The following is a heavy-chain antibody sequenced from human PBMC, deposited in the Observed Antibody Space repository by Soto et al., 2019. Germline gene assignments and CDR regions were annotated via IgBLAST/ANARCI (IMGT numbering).Heavy chain of an antibody. CDR1: GYTFTRSG. J-gene: IGHJ4*02. CDR2: ISTYNGDT. D-gene: IGHD2-15*01. CDR3: ARVYCSGGSCYSIDY. Sequence: ASVKVSCKASGYTFTRSGISWVRQAPGQGLEWMGWISTYNGDTNYAQTFQGRVTMTTDTSTSTVHMEVRSLRSEDTAVYYCARVYCSGGSCYSIDYWGQGTLVTVSS. V-gene: IGHV1-18*01.